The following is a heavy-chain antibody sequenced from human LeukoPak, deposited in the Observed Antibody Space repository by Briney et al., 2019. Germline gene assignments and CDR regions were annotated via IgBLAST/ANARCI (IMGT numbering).Heavy chain of an antibody. CDR3: APDFGALVDATMGYVGRFDS. D-gene: IGHD5-18*01. CDR2: VSRNNNYI. Sequence: SGGSLRLSCAASGFTFSIYTMSWVRQAPGKGLEWVSSVSRNNNYIYYADSVQGRFTISRDSATNSLFLQMNSLRVEDTAVYFCAPDFGALVDATMGYVGRFDSWGQGALVTVSS. J-gene: IGHJ4*02. CDR1: GFTFSIYT. V-gene: IGHV3-21*01.